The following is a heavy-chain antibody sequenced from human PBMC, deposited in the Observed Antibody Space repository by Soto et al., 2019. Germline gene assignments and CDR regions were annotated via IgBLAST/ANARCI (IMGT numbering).Heavy chain of an antibody. CDR2: ISAYNDHT. CDR3: ARGTYFDY. Sequence: QVQLVQSRTEVKKPGASVKVSCKASGYIMTTYGVSWVRQAPGQGLEWVGWISAYNDHTNYAQKFQGRVTMTTDTSTSTAYMELRSLRSDDTAVYYCARGTYFDYWGQGTLVTVSS. CDR1: GYIMTTYG. J-gene: IGHJ4*02. D-gene: IGHD1-1*01. V-gene: IGHV1-18*01.